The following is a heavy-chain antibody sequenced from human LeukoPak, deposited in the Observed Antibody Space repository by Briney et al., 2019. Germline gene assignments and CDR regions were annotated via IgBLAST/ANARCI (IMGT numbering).Heavy chain of an antibody. Sequence: SETLSLTCTASGDSINSNSYFWGWIRQPPGKGLEWIGNFYSGGSTYYNPSLKSRVAISEDTSGKQFSLRLGSVTAADTAVYFCARVGSGLNLYYFDYWGQGILVTVSS. J-gene: IGHJ4*02. CDR1: GDSINSNSYF. CDR3: ARVGSGLNLYYFDY. V-gene: IGHV4-39*07. CDR2: FYSGGST. D-gene: IGHD3-3*01.